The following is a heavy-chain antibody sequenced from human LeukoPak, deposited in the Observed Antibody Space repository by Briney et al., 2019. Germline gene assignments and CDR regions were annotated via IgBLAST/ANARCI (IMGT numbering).Heavy chain of an antibody. CDR2: IYYSGST. D-gene: IGHD6-19*01. Sequence: SETLSLTCTVSGGSISSSSYYWGWTRQSPGKGLEWIGSIYYSGSTYYNPSLKSRVTISVDTSKNQFSLKLSSVTAADTAVYYCRGYSSGWRLLNYFDYWGQGTLVTVSS. J-gene: IGHJ4*02. V-gene: IGHV4-39*01. CDR1: GGSISSSSYY. CDR3: RGYSSGWRLLNYFDY.